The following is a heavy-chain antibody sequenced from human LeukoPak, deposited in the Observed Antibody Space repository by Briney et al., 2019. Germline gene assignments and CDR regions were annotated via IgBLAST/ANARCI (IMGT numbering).Heavy chain of an antibody. CDR3: ARISIFGTNYFDY. V-gene: IGHV4-39*01. CDR2: IYYSGST. J-gene: IGHJ4*02. CDR1: GGSISSSSYY. D-gene: IGHD3-3*01. Sequence: SETLSLTCTVSGGSISSSSYYWGWIRQPPGKGLEWIGSIYYSGSTYYNPSLKSRVTISVDTSKNQFSLKLSSVTAADTAVYYCARISIFGTNYFDYWGQGTLVTVSS.